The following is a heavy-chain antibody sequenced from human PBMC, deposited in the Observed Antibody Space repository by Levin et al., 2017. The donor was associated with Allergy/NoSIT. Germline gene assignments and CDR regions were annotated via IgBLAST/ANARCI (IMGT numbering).Heavy chain of an antibody. CDR1: GFTFSSYA. J-gene: IGHJ6*03. V-gene: IGHV3-30-3*01. CDR3: ARTHDYGDYGVIYYYYYMDV. Sequence: GESLKISCAASGFTFSSYAMHWVRQAPGKGLEWVAVISYDGSNKYYADSVKGRFTISRDNSKNTLYLQMNSLRAEDTAVYYCARTHDYGDYGVIYYYYYMDVWGKGTTVTVSS. CDR2: ISYDGSNK. D-gene: IGHD4-17*01.